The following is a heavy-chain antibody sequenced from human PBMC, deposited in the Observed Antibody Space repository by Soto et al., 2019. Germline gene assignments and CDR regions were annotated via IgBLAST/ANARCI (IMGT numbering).Heavy chain of an antibody. V-gene: IGHV5-51*01. CDR3: ARGYCTATICDPWFDP. J-gene: IGHJ5*02. CDR2: IYPGDSDT. CDR1: GYAFSSYW. D-gene: IGHD2-8*02. Sequence: RGESLKISCQGSGYAFSSYWIAWVRQMPGKGLEWMGIIYPGDSDTRYSPSFQGQVTISVDKSITTAYLQWSSLEASDTAMYYCARGYCTATICDPWFDPWGQGTLVTVS.